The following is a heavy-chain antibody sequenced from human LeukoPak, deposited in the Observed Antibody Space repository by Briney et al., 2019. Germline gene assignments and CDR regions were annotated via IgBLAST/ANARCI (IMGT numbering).Heavy chain of an antibody. CDR1: GFTVSSNY. D-gene: IGHD2-2*01. J-gene: IGHJ4*02. CDR3: ASTHLGYCSSASCQNDY. Sequence: GGSLRLSCAASGFTVSSNYMRWVRQAPGKGLEWVSVIYSGGSTYYADSVKGRFTISRDNSKNTLYLQMSSLRAEDTAVYYCASTHLGYCSSASCQNDYWGQGTLVTVSS. CDR2: IYSGGST. V-gene: IGHV3-53*01.